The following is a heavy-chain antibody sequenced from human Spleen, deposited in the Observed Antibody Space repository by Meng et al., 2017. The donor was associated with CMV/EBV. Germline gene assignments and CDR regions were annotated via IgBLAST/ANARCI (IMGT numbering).Heavy chain of an antibody. CDR2: VHVDENEK. CDR1: GFIFSAST. J-gene: IGHJ6*02. V-gene: IGHV3-30*02. Sequence: GGSLRLSCAASGFIFSASTMHWVRQAPGKVPEWVAFVHVDENEKFYADAVRGRFTISRDDSKNTLYLQMNSLRAEDTALYYCAKVPRGYYYYYGMDVWGQGTTVTVSS. CDR3: AKVPRGYYYYYGMDV.